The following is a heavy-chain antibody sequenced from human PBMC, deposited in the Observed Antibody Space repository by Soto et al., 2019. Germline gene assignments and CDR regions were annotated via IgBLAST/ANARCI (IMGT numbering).Heavy chain of an antibody. V-gene: IGHV1-2*04. CDR2: INPNSGGT. CDR3: ATTTIKRGYCSSTSCFNYGMDV. CDR1: GYTFTGYY. Sequence: ASVKVSCKASGYTFTGYYMHWVRQAPGQGLERMGWINPNSGGTNYAQKFQGWVTMTRDTSISTAYMELSRLRSDDTAVYYCATTTIKRGYCSSTSCFNYGMDVWGQGTTVTVSS. D-gene: IGHD2-2*01. J-gene: IGHJ6*02.